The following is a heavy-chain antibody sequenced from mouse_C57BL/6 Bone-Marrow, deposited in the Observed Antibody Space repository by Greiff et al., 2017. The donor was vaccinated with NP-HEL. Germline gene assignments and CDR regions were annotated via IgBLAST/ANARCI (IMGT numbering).Heavy chain of an antibody. D-gene: IGHD2-2*01. J-gene: IGHJ4*01. Sequence: EVKLVESGGGLVQPGESLKLSCESTEYEFASHDMSWVRKTPEKRLELVAAINSDGGSTYYPDTMERRFIISRDNTKKTRYLQMSSLRSEDTALYYCARQIYYGYPLAMDYWGQGTSVTVSS. CDR3: ARQIYYGYPLAMDY. CDR2: INSDGGST. CDR1: EYEFASHD. V-gene: IGHV5-2*01.